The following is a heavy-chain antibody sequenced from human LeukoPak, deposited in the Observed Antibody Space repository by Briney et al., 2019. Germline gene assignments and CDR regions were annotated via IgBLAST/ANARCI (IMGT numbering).Heavy chain of an antibody. CDR1: VDTFSRYG. CDR3: ARGKVVVRGVNWESWFDP. CDR2: ISAYNGKT. V-gene: IGHV1-18*01. J-gene: IGHJ5*02. D-gene: IGHD3-10*01. Sequence: ASVKGSCKASVDTFSRYGISWGRQAPVHGLEWMGWISAYNGKTNYAQKLQGRVTMSTETSTSTAYLELRSLRSDDTAVYYCARGKVVVRGVNWESWFDPWGQGTLVTVSS.